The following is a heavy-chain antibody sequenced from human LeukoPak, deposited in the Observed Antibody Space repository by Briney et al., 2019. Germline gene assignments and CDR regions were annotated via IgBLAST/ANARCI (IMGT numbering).Heavy chain of an antibody. J-gene: IGHJ4*02. V-gene: IGHV3-48*01. CDR2: ISSSSSTI. D-gene: IGHD1-26*01. Sequence: GGSLRLSCAASRFTFSTYSMNWVRQAPGKGLEWISYISSSSSTIYYADSVKGRFTISRDNSKNTLYLQMNSLRPEDTAVYHCAKDGGSYRFDYWGQGTLVTVSS. CDR1: RFTFSTYS. CDR3: AKDGGSYRFDY.